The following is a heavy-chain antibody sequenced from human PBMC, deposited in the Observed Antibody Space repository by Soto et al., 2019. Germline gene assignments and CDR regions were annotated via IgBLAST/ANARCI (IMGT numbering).Heavy chain of an antibody. Sequence: ASVKVSCKASGYTFTSYAMHWVRQAPGQRLEWMGWINAGNGSTKYSQKFQGRVTITRDTSASTAYMELSSLRSEDTAVYYCARGASYYYDSSGYYVGHYYYYGMDVWGQGTTVTVSS. CDR2: INAGNGST. V-gene: IGHV1-3*01. CDR1: GYTFTSYA. CDR3: ARGASYYYDSSGYYVGHYYYYGMDV. D-gene: IGHD3-22*01. J-gene: IGHJ6*02.